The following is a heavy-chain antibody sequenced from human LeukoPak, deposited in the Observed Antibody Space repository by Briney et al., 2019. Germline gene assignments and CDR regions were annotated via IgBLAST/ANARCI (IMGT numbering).Heavy chain of an antibody. CDR3: ARDRGSGDYDY. Sequence: PSETLSLTCTVSGGSISSSSYYWGWIRQPPGKGLEWIGSIYYSGSTYYNPSLKSRVTISVDRSKNQFSLNLSSMTAADTAVYYCARDRGSGDYDYWGQGTLVTVSS. CDR1: GGSISSSSYY. D-gene: IGHD3-16*01. J-gene: IGHJ4*02. CDR2: IYYSGST. V-gene: IGHV4-39*07.